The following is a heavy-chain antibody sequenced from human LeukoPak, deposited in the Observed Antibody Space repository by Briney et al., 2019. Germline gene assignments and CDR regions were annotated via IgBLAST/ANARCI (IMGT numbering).Heavy chain of an antibody. J-gene: IGHJ3*02. V-gene: IGHV3-30*19. CDR2: IWSDGSNK. Sequence: GKSLRLSCATSGFTFSGYGMHWVRQAPGKGLEWVTVIWSDGSNKYYADSVKGRFTISRDNSKNTLYLQMNSLRAEDTAVYYCARGVVPAAICAFDIWGQGTMVTVSS. CDR3: ARGVVPAAICAFDI. CDR1: GFTFSGYG. D-gene: IGHD2-2*02.